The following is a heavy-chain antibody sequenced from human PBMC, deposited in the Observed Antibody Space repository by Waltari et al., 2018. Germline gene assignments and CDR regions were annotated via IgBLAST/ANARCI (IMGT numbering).Heavy chain of an antibody. D-gene: IGHD2-15*01. J-gene: IGHJ2*01. V-gene: IGHV4-38-2*01. CDR3: ARVGRGNYWYFDL. CDR1: GYSIRSGYY. CDR2: IYHSGST. Sequence: QVQLQDSGPGLVKPSETLSLPCAVSGYSIRSGYYLGWLRPPPGKGLEWIGSIYHSGSTYYNPSLKSRVTISVDTSKNQFSLKLSSVTAADTAVYYCARVGRGNYWYFDLWGRGTLVTVSS.